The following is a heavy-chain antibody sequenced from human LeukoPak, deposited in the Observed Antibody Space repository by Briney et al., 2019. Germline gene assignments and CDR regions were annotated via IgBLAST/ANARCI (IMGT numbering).Heavy chain of an antibody. J-gene: IGHJ5*02. D-gene: IGHD3-10*01. V-gene: IGHV3-30*18. CDR1: GFTFSSYG. CDR3: AKERSGSLGSGFDP. Sequence: PGGSLRLSCAASGFTFSSYGMHWVRQAPGKGLEWVAVISYDGSNKYYADSVKGRFTISRDNSKNTLYLQMNSLRAEDTAVYYCAKERSGSLGSGFDPWGQGTLVTVSS. CDR2: ISYDGSNK.